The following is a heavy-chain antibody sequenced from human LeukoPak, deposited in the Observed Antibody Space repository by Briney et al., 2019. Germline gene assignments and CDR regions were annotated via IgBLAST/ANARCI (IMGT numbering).Heavy chain of an antibody. D-gene: IGHD2-2*01. CDR2: ISWKGDTT. CDR1: GFTFNNYA. J-gene: IGHJ4*02. V-gene: IGHV3-20*01. CDR3: ARHRCSSTTCSFDS. Sequence: GGSLRLSCAASGFTFNNYAMTWVRQTPGKGPEWVSLISWKGDTTAYAESVRGRFTISRDNAKNSLYLHMNSLRPEDTAFYHCARHRCSSTTCSFDSWGQGSLVTVSS.